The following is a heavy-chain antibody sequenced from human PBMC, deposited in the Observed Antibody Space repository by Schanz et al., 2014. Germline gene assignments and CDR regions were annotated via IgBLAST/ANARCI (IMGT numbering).Heavy chain of an antibody. J-gene: IGHJ4*02. CDR1: GFAFSVYG. Sequence: QVQLVESGGGLVQPGGSLRLSCAASGFAFSVYGMHWVRQAPGKGLEWVAVIWNNGVTKYYADSVRGRFTISRDRFQNTLYLRMSSLRAEDTAVYYCARPRFDYGEVDYWGQGTLVTVSS. V-gene: IGHV3-33*01. CDR2: IWNNGVTK. D-gene: IGHD4-17*01. CDR3: ARPRFDYGEVDY.